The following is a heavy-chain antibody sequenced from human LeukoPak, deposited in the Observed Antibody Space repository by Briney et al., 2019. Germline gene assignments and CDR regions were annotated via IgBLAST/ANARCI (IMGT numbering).Heavy chain of an antibody. CDR1: GGSISSTNW. CDR3: ASTPWGRFDR. CDR2: ISLTGRT. D-gene: IGHD7-27*01. J-gene: IGHJ5*02. Sequence: SETLSLTCGVSGGSISSTNWWSWVRQLPGQGLEWIGEISLTGRTNYNPSLNGRVTMSLDESSNQLSLKLNSVTAADTAVYYCASTPWGRFDRWGQGTLVTVSS. V-gene: IGHV4-4*02.